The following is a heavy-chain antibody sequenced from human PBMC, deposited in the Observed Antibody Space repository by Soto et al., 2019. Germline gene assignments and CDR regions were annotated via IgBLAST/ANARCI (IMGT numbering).Heavy chain of an antibody. V-gene: IGHV4-39*02. CDR1: GGSISSSSYY. D-gene: IGHD3-22*01. CDR3: ARGVQVATMIVVARWFDP. Sequence: PSETLSPTCTVSGGSISSSSYYWGWIRQPPGKGLEWIGSIYYSGSTYYNPSLKSRVTISVDTSKNHFSLKLSSVTAADTAVYYCARGVQVATMIVVARWFDPWGQGTLVTVSS. CDR2: IYYSGST. J-gene: IGHJ5*02.